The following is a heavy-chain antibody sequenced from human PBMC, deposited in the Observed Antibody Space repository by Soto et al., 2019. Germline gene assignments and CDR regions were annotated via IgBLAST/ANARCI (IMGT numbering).Heavy chain of an antibody. CDR3: AREVVSNYYNF. CDR2: ISNSGPT. CDR1: GGSISAYH. Sequence: SETLSLSCTVSGGSISAYHWSWIRQPPGKRLEWIGYISNSGPTNYNPSLKSRVTISLDTSKNQFFLNLSSVTAADTAVYYCAREVVSNYYNFWGQGTLVTVSS. V-gene: IGHV4-59*01. J-gene: IGHJ4*02. D-gene: IGHD4-4*01.